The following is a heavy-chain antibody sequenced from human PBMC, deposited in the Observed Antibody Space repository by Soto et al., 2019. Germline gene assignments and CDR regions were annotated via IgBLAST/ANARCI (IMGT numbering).Heavy chain of an antibody. V-gene: IGHV2-5*02. CDR2: IYWDDDK. D-gene: IGHD6-13*01. Sequence: QITLKESGPTLVKPTQTLTLTCTFSGFSLSTSGVGLGWIRQPPGKALEGLALIYWDDDKRYRPSLKSRLTITNDTSKNQVVLTMTNMDPVNTATYYCAHSPYSSSWTGTGYFDYWGQGTLVTVSS. J-gene: IGHJ4*02. CDR1: GFSLSTSGVG. CDR3: AHSPYSSSWTGTGYFDY.